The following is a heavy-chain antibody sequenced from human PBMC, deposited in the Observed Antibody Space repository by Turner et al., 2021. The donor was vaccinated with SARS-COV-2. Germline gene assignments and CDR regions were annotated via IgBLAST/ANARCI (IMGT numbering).Heavy chain of an antibody. D-gene: IGHD3-10*01. J-gene: IGHJ4*02. CDR2: IYYSGST. Sequence: QLQLQESGPGLVKPSETLSLTCTVSGGSISSSSYYWGWIRQPPGKGLEWMWSIYYSGSTYYNPSLKSRVTISVDTSKNQFSLKLSSVTAADTAVYYCARLVRRAEYYFDYWGQGTLVTVSS. CDR3: ARLVRRAEYYFDY. V-gene: IGHV4-39*01. CDR1: GGSISSSSYY.